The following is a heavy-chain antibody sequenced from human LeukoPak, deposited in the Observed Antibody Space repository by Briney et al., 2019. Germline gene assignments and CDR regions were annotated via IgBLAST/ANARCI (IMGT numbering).Heavy chain of an antibody. J-gene: IGHJ6*03. CDR3: TTLPPMTHNYYYYSNWDV. Sequence: PGGSLRPSCAASGFTFNNAWMSWVRQAPGKGLEWVGRIKSKTDGGTTDYAAPVKGRFTISRDDSKNTLYLQMNSLKIEDTAVYYCTTLPPMTHNYYYYSNWDVRGNGTTVTVPS. CDR1: GFTFNNAW. CDR2: IKSKTDGGTT. D-gene: IGHD1-1*01. V-gene: IGHV3-15*01.